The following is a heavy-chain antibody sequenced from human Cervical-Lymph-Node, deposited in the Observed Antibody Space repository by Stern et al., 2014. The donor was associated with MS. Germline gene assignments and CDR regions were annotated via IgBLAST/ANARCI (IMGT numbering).Heavy chain of an antibody. CDR1: GFSLSSSGMC. Sequence: QVTLKESGPAMVKPTQTLTLTCTLSGFSLSSSGMCVSWIRQAPGKALEXLALLGWDDDKFYSTSLKTRLSISTDTSKNQVVLTMTDMDPVDTATYYCTRLNYYDSSAYGTFDYWGQGTLVTVSS. V-gene: IGHV2-70*01. CDR3: TRLNYYDSSAYGTFDY. D-gene: IGHD3-22*01. CDR2: LGWDDDK. J-gene: IGHJ4*02.